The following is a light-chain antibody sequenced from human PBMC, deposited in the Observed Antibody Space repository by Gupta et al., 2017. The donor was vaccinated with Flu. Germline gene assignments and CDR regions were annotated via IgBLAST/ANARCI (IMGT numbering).Light chain of an antibody. V-gene: IGKV3-11*01. CDR1: QSVSSY. CDR2: DAS. J-gene: IGKJ3*01. Sequence: ANLALAPGERATLSCRASQSVSSYLAWYQQKPGQAPRLLIYDASNRATGIPARFSGSGSGTDFTLTISSLEPEDFAVYYCQQRSNWPPKTFGPGTKVDIK. CDR3: QQRSNWPPKT.